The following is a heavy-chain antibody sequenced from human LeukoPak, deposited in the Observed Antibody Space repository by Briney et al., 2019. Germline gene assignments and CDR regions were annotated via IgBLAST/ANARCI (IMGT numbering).Heavy chain of an antibody. V-gene: IGHV1-69*01. CDR1: GGTFSSYA. CDR3: ARGGGGYNLPYFDY. D-gene: IGHD5-24*01. J-gene: IGHJ4*02. CDR2: IIPIFVTA. Sequence: ASVKVSCKASGGTFSSYAISWVRQAPGQGLEWMGGIIPIFVTANYAQKFQGRVTITADESTSTAYMELSSLRSEETAVYYCARGGGGYNLPYFDYWGQGTLVTVSS.